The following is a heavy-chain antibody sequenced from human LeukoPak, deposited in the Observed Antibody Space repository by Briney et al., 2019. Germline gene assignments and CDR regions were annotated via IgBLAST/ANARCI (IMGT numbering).Heavy chain of an antibody. Sequence: SETLSLTCTVSGGSISSYYWSWIRQPPGKGLEWIGYIYYSESTNYNPSLKSRVTISVDTTKNQFSLKLSSVTAADTAVYYCARQSRTRLGYYYDSSGYPGDAFDIWGQGTMVTVSS. V-gene: IGHV4-59*08. CDR1: GGSISSYY. CDR3: ARQSRTRLGYYYDSSGYPGDAFDI. D-gene: IGHD3-22*01. J-gene: IGHJ3*02. CDR2: IYYSEST.